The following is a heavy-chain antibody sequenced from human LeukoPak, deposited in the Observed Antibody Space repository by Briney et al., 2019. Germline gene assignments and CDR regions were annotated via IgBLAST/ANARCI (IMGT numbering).Heavy chain of an antibody. Sequence: SETLSLTCTVSGGSISSSSYYWGWIRQPPGKGLEWIGSIYYSGSTYYNPSLKSRDTISVDTSKNQFSLKLSSVTAADTAVYYCASLDIVVVPAARNWFDPWGQGTLVTVSS. CDR1: GGSISSSSYY. J-gene: IGHJ5*02. V-gene: IGHV4-39*01. CDR2: IYYSGST. D-gene: IGHD2-2*01. CDR3: ASLDIVVVPAARNWFDP.